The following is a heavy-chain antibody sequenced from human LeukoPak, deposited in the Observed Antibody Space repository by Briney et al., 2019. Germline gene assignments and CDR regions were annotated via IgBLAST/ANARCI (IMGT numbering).Heavy chain of an antibody. CDR1: GYTFTGYY. J-gene: IGHJ4*02. V-gene: IGHV1-2*02. Sequence: ASVKVSCKASGYTFTGYYMHWVRQAPGQGLEWMGWINPNSGGTNYAQKFQGRVTMTRDTSISTAYMELSRLRSDDTAVYYCARLTTTVTSFDYWGQGTLVTVSS. CDR3: ARLTTTVTSFDY. D-gene: IGHD4-17*01. CDR2: INPNSGGT.